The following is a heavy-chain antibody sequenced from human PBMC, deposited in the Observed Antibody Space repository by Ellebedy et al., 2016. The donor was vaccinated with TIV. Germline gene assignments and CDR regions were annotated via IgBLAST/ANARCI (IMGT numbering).Heavy chain of an antibody. CDR2: ISAYNGNT. CDR1: GYTFTSYG. CDR3: ARDLVGIAVAGTGY. V-gene: IGHV1-18*01. D-gene: IGHD6-19*01. J-gene: IGHJ4*02. Sequence: ASVKVSXXASGYTFTSYGISWVRQAPGQGLEWMGWISAYNGNTNYAQKLQGRVTMTTDTSTSTAYMELRSLRSDDTAVYYCARDLVGIAVAGTGYWGQGTLVTVSS.